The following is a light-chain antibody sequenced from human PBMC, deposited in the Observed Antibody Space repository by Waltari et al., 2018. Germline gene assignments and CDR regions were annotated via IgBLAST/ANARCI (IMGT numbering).Light chain of an antibody. J-gene: IGLJ3*02. CDR2: DVN. CDR1: STAVGGYNH. V-gene: IGLV2-11*01. CDR3: CSYAGSYTWV. Sequence: QSALTQPRSVSGSPGQSVTIPRTGTSTAVGGYNHSSWYQPHPGNPPKLMIYDVNKRPSGVPDRFSGSKSGNTASLTISGLQAEDEADYYCCSYAGSYTWVFGGGTKLTVL.